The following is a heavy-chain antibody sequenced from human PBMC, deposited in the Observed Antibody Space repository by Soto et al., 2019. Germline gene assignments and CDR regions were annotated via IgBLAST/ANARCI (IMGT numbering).Heavy chain of an antibody. J-gene: IGHJ4*02. CDR3: AKDGYSGYDYTEDFDY. V-gene: IGHV3-23*01. D-gene: IGHD5-12*01. Sequence: GGSLRLSCAASGFTFSSYAMSWVRQAPGKGLEWVSAISGSGGSTYYADSVKGRFTISRDNSKNTLYLQMNGLRAEDTAVYYCAKDGYSGYDYTEDFDYWGQGTLVTVSS. CDR2: ISGSGGST. CDR1: GFTFSSYA.